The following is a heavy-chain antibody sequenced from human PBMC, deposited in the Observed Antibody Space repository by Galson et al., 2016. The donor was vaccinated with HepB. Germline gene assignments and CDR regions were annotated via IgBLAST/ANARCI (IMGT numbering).Heavy chain of an antibody. CDR1: GYTFGGSW. V-gene: IGHV3-74*01. J-gene: IGHJ4*02. CDR3: VRDWFGDHT. Sequence: SLRLSCAGSGYTFGGSWMQWVRQAPGKGPVWVAHIDNDGTRTTYADSVKGRFTISRDNAKSTLYLQMNSLRADDTAVYYCVRDWFGDHTWGQGTLATVSA. D-gene: IGHD3-10*01. CDR2: IDNDGTRT.